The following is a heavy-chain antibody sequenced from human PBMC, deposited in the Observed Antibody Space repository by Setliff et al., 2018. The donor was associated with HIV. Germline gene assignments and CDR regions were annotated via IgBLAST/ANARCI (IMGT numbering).Heavy chain of an antibody. V-gene: IGHV4-59*11. J-gene: IGHJ5*02. CDR1: GGSITPHY. CDR3: ARQYPPYHSGAHYSDL. CDR2: IYYSGST. D-gene: IGHD6-19*01. Sequence: SETLSLTCTVSGGSITPHYWSWIRQPPGKGLEWIGLIYYSGSTNYSPSLKSRVTISVDSSKNQFSLKLTSVTAADAAIYYCARQYPPYHSGAHYSDLWSQGTLVTVSS.